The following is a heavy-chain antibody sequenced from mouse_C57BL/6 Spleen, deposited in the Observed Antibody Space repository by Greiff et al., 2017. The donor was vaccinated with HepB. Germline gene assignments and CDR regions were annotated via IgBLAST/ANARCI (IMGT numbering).Heavy chain of an antibody. J-gene: IGHJ1*03. CDR2: IYWDDDK. CDR3: ARRAQQSSYYYGSSYRYFDV. D-gene: IGHD1-1*01. Sequence: QVTLKVSGPGILQSSQTLSLTCSFSGFSLSTSGMGVSWIRQPSGKGLEWLAHIYWDDDKRYNPSLKSRLTISKDTSRNQVFLKITSVDTADTATYYCARRAQQSSYYYGSSYRYFDVWGTGTTVTVSS. CDR1: GFSLSTSGMG. V-gene: IGHV8-12*01.